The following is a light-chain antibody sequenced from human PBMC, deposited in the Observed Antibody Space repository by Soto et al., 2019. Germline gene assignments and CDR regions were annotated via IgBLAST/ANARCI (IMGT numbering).Light chain of an antibody. CDR2: DTS. CDR3: QKYNSAPLT. CDR1: QGIAPS. Sequence: DVQMTQSPSSLSAFVGDRVTITCRASQGIAPSFAWFQQNPGKVPQLLIYDTSTLQSGVPSRFRGSGSGTDFTLNINSLQPEDVGTYYCQKYNSAPLTFGGGTKVEIK. J-gene: IGKJ4*01. V-gene: IGKV1-27*01.